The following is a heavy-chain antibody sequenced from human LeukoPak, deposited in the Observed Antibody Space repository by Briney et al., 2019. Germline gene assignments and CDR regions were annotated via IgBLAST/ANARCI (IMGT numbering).Heavy chain of an antibody. CDR2: IWYDGSNK. CDR3: ARAHYYDSSGYFDY. Sequence: GGSLRLSCAASGFTFSSYGMHWDRQAPGKGLEWVAVIWYDGSNKYYADSVKGRFTISKDNSKNTLYLQMNSLRAEDTAVYYCARAHYYDSSGYFDYWGQGTLVTVSS. D-gene: IGHD3-22*01. CDR1: GFTFSSYG. V-gene: IGHV3-33*01. J-gene: IGHJ4*02.